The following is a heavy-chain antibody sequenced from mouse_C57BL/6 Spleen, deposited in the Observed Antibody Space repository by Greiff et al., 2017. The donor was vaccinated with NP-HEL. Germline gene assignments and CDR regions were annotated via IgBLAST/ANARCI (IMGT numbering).Heavy chain of an antibody. J-gene: IGHJ4*01. CDR2: INYDGSST. CDR3: ARDPHGHYAMDY. CDR1: GFTFSDYY. D-gene: IGHD1-1*02. Sequence: EVMLVESEGGLVQPGSSMKLSCTASGFTFSDYYMAWVRQVPEKGLEWVANINYDGSSTYYLDSLKSRFIISRDNAKNILYLQMSSLKSEDTATYYCARDPHGHYAMDYWGQGTSVTVSS. V-gene: IGHV5-16*01.